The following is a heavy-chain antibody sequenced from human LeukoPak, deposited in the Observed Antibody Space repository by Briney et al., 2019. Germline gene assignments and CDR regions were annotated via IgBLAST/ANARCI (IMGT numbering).Heavy chain of an antibody. CDR3: ARGGGQVAFDI. CDR2: IIPIFGTA. D-gene: IGHD3-16*01. Sequence: ASVKVSFKSSGGTFTSYAISLVRQAPGQGLEWMGGIIPIFGTANYAQKFQGRVTITADESTSTAYMELSSLRSEDTAVYYCARGGGQVAFDIWGQERMLAVSS. J-gene: IGHJ3*02. V-gene: IGHV1-69*13. CDR1: GGTFTSYA.